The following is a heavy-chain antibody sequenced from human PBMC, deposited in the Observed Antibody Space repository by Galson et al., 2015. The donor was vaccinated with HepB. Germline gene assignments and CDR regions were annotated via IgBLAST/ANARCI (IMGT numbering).Heavy chain of an antibody. CDR1: GYSFSNYW. J-gene: IGHJ4*02. CDR3: ARGFGVVPAASPFDY. V-gene: IGHV5-51*01. Sequence: QSGAEVKKPGESLKISCKGFGYSFSNYWIGWVRQMPGKGLEWMGIIYPGDSDTRYSPSFQGQVTISADKSITTAYLQWSSLKASDTAMYYCARGFGVVPAASPFDYWGQGTLVTVSS. D-gene: IGHD2-2*01. CDR2: IYPGDSDT.